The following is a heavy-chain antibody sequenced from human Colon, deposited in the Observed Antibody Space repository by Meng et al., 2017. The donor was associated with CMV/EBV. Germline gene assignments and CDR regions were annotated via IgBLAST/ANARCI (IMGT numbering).Heavy chain of an antibody. D-gene: IGHD2-2*02. CDR3: ASLPFPYCTTSTCYNSGDY. CDR2: INPFSGGT. J-gene: IGHJ4*02. V-gene: IGHV1-2*02. CDR1: GYTFTGYY. Sequence: ASVKVSCKASGYTFTGYYLHWVRQAPGQGLEWMGRINPFSGGTMYAQKFQGRVTMTRDSSISTAYMELRRLGSDDTAVYYCASLPFPYCTTSTCYNSGDYWGQGTLVTVSS.